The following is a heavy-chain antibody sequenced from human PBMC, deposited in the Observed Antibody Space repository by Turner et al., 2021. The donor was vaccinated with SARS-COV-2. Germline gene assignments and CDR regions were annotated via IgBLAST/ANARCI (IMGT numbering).Heavy chain of an antibody. V-gene: IGHV3-23*01. D-gene: IGHD3-9*01. CDR1: GFTFSDYA. CDR3: AKSIPSTGFVFDY. CDR2: VSGTGSST. J-gene: IGHJ4*02. Sequence: VQVLESGGRLGQPGGSLRLPCAASGFTFSDYAMSWVRQAPGKGLQWVSTVSGTGSSTYYADSVKGRFSISRDNSKNTLYLQLISLRADDTAVYYCAKSIPSTGFVFDYWGQGTLVTVSS.